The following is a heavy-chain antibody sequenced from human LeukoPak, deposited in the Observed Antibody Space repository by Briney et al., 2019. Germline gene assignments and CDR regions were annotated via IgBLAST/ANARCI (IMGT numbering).Heavy chain of an antibody. Sequence: SETLSLTCTVSSYSISSGYYWGWIRQPPGKGLEWIGSIYHSGSTNYNPSLKSRVTISVDTSKNQFSLKLSSVTAADTAVYYCASTPKRWLHYWYFDLWGRGTLVTVSS. CDR2: IYHSGST. CDR1: SYSISSGYY. D-gene: IGHD5-24*01. V-gene: IGHV4-38-2*02. CDR3: ASTPKRWLHYWYFDL. J-gene: IGHJ2*01.